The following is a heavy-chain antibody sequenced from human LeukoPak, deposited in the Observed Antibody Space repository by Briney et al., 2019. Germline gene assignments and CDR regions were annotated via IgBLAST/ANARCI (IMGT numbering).Heavy chain of an antibody. J-gene: IGHJ6*02. CDR1: GGPISSYY. CDR2: IYYTGTT. D-gene: IGHD3-16*02. V-gene: IGHV4-59*08. Sequence: SETLSLTRTVSGGPISSYYWSWIRQPPGKGLEWIGYIYYTGTTNYNPSLESRVTISVDTSKNQFSLKLNSVTAADTAVYYCTRHDAVPVIGHGMGVWGQGTTVTVSS. CDR3: TRHDAVPVIGHGMGV.